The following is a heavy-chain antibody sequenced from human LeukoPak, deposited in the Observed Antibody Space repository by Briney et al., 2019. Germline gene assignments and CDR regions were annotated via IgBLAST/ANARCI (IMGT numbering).Heavy chain of an antibody. D-gene: IGHD3-3*01. Sequence: PGRSLRLSCTASGFTFGDYAMSWVRQAPEKGLEWVGFIRSKAYGGTTEYAASVKGRFTISRDDSKSIAYLQMNSLKTEDTAVYYCTRLGQSGFYYYYGMDVWGQGTTVTVSS. J-gene: IGHJ6*02. V-gene: IGHV3-49*04. CDR3: TRLGQSGFYYYYGMDV. CDR2: IRSKAYGGTT. CDR1: GFTFGDYA.